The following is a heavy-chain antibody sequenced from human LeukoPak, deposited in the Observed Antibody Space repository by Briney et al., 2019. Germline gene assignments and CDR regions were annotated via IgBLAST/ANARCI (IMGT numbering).Heavy chain of an antibody. CDR3: TTEDLPNYSRSWYYFFDH. CDR1: GFTFSIAW. J-gene: IGHJ4*02. D-gene: IGHD6-13*01. CDR2: IKSNADGATT. Sequence: KSGGSLPLSCAPSGFTFSIAWMSWDRQAPGKGLEWVGRIKSNADGATTDYAAPVRGRFTISRDDSKSTLFLQMNSLKTEDTAVYYCTTEDLPNYSRSWYYFFDHWGQGTLVTVSS. V-gene: IGHV3-15*01.